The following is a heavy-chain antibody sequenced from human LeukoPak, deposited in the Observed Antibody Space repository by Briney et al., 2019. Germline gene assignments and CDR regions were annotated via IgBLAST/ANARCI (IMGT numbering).Heavy chain of an antibody. CDR1: GESVSSSNW. J-gene: IGHJ4*02. V-gene: IGHV4-4*02. CDR2: IYHSGTT. CDR3: ARVPESKAGYDLSGLDY. Sequence: SGTLSLTCAVSGESVSSSNWWSWVRQPPGKGLEWIGEIYHSGTTNYDPSLKSRVTISIDASRNQFSLRLTSVTAADTAVYYCARVPESKAGYDLSGLDYWGQGTLVTVSS. D-gene: IGHD5-12*01.